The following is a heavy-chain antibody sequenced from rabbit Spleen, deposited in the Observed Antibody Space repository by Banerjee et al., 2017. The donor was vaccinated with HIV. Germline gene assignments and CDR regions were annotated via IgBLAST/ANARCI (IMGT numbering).Heavy chain of an antibody. Sequence: QEQLVESGGGLVKPEGSLKLSCTASGFSFSNKAVMCWVRQAPGKGLEWIACINAVTGKAVYASWAKGRFTFSKTSSTTVTLQVTSLTAADTATYFCARGSDIVDYSLNLWGPGTLVTVS. CDR2: INAVTGKA. V-gene: IGHV1S45*01. CDR3: ARGSDIVDYSLNL. CDR1: GFSFSNKAV. J-gene: IGHJ4*01.